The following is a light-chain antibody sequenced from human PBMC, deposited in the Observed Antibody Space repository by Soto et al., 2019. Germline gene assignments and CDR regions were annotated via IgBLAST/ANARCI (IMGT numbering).Light chain of an antibody. J-gene: IGKJ1*01. CDR1: QSIYDW. Sequence: DIQMTQSPSTLSASVGDRVTITCRASQSIYDWLAWYQQKPGKAPKLLIYKASNLESGVPSRFSGSASGTEFPLTISSLQPDDFATYYCQQYNTYWTFGQGTNVEIK. V-gene: IGKV1-5*03. CDR2: KAS. CDR3: QQYNTYWT.